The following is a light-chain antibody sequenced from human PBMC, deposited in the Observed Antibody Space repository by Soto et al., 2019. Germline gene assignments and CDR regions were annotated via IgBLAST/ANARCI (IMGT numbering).Light chain of an antibody. CDR1: QSISSY. V-gene: IGKV3-20*01. J-gene: IGKJ2*01. CDR3: QYYGRSPYT. Sequence: EIVLTQSPGTLSLSPGERATLSCRASQSISSYLAWYQQNPGQAPRLLIYGASSKATGVPDRFSGSGSVTDLTLTISRLEPEDFAMYYCQYYGRSPYTFGQGTKLEI. CDR2: GAS.